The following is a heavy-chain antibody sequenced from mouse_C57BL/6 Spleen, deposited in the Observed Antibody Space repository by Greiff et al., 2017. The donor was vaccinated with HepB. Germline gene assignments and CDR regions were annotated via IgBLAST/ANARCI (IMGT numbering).Heavy chain of an antibody. CDR1: GFRFNTYA. V-gene: IGHV10-1*01. D-gene: IGHD1-1*01. J-gene: IGHJ1*03. CDR3: VRLVLDGSSYVGWYFDV. CDR2: IRSKSNNYAT. Sequence: GGGLVQPKGSLKLSCAASGFRFNTYAMNWVRQAPGKGLEWVARIRSKSNNYATYYADSVKDRFTISRDDSESMLYLQMNNLKTEDTAMYYCVRLVLDGSSYVGWYFDVWGTGTTVTVSS.